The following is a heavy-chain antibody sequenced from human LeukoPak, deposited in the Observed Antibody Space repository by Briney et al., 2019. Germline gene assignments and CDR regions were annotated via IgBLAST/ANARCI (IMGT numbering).Heavy chain of an antibody. J-gene: IGHJ4*02. CDR1: GFTFSSYS. CDR3: ARDRYCSSTSCGGVPIDY. Sequence: GGSLRLSCAASGFTFSSYSMNWVRQAPGKGLEWVSSISSSSSYIYYADSVKGRFTISRDNAKNSLYLQMNSLRAEDTAVYYCARDRYCSSTSCGGVPIDYWGQGTLVTVSS. CDR2: ISSSSSYI. V-gene: IGHV3-21*01. D-gene: IGHD2-2*01.